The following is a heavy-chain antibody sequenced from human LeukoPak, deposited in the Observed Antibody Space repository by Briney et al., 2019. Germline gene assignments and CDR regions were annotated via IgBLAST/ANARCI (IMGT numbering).Heavy chain of an antibody. Sequence: SETLSLTCTVSGGSISSSSYYWGWIRQPPGKGLEWIVSIYYSGSTYYNPSLKSRVTISVDTSKNQFSLKLSSVTAADTAVYYCARAPRYYYDSSGEFDYWGQGTLVTVSS. V-gene: IGHV4-39*07. D-gene: IGHD3-22*01. CDR3: ARAPRYYYDSSGEFDY. CDR2: IYYSGST. J-gene: IGHJ4*02. CDR1: GGSISSSSYY.